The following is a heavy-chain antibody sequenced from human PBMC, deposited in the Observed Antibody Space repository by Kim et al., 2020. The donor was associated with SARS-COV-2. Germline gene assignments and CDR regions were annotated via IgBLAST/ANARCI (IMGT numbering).Heavy chain of an antibody. CDR1: GYSFTSYW. CDR3: ARPPGIAADHVAFDI. J-gene: IGHJ3*02. D-gene: IGHD6-13*01. V-gene: IGHV5-10-1*01. CDR2: IDPSDSYT. Sequence: GESLKISCKGSGYSFTSYWISWVRQMPGKGLEWMGRIDPSDSYTNYSPSFQGHVTISADKSISTAYLQWSSLKASDTAMYYCARPPGIAADHVAFDIWGQGTMVTVSS.